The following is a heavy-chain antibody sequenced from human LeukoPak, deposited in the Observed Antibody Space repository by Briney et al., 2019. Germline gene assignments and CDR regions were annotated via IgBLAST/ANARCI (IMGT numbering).Heavy chain of an antibody. V-gene: IGHV3-30*02. J-gene: IGHJ6*03. CDR2: IRYDGSNK. CDR3: AKDTYCGGDCYSTWPHYYYYYMDV. Sequence: GGSLRLSCAASGFTFSSYGMHWVRQAPGKGLEWVAYIRYDGSNKYYADSVKGRFTISRDNSKNTLYLQMNSLRAEDTAVYYCAKDTYCGGDCYSTWPHYYYYYMDVWGKGTTVTVSS. D-gene: IGHD2-21*02. CDR1: GFTFSSYG.